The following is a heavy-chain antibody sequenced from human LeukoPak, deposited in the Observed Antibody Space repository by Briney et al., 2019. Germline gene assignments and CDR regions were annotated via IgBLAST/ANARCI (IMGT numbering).Heavy chain of an antibody. J-gene: IGHJ4*02. D-gene: IGHD3-10*01. CDR3: ARAITMVRGLTFDY. Sequence: PSQTLSLTCAVSGGSISSGGYPWSWIRQPPGKGLEWIGYIYHSGSTYYNPSLKSRVTISVDRSKNQFSLKLSSVTAADTAVYYCARAITMVRGLTFDYWGQGTLVTVSS. CDR1: GGSISSGGYP. CDR2: IYHSGST. V-gene: IGHV4-30-2*01.